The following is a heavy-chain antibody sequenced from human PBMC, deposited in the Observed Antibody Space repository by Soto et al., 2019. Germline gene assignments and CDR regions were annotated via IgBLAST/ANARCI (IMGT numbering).Heavy chain of an antibody. Sequence: GGSLRLSCAASGFAFSTSNMNWVRQAPGKGLEWLSYITSSSSTIYYADSVKGRFTISRDNAKNSLYLQKNSLRDEDTAMYYCAKLTTVRPGCWGQGTLVTVSS. V-gene: IGHV3-48*02. D-gene: IGHD6-19*01. CDR3: AKLTTVRPGC. CDR1: GFAFSTSN. CDR2: ITSSSSTI. J-gene: IGHJ4*02.